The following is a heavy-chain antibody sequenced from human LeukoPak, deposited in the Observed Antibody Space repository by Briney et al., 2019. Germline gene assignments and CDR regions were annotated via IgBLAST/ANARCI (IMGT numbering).Heavy chain of an antibody. D-gene: IGHD7-27*01. CDR2: IIPIFGTA. CDR3: AVTGLYNYYYYYYMDV. J-gene: IGHJ6*03. Sequence: SVKVSCKASGGTFSSYAISWVRQAAGQGLEWMGRIIPIFGTANYAKKFQGRVTITKDESTSTAYMELSSLRSEDTAVYYCAVTGLYNYYYYYYMDVWGKGTTVTVSS. CDR1: GGTFSSYA. V-gene: IGHV1-69*05.